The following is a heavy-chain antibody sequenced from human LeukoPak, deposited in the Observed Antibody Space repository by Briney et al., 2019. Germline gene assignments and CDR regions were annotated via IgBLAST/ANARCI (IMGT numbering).Heavy chain of an antibody. D-gene: IGHD2-15*01. J-gene: IGHJ4*02. CDR2: INHSGST. CDR1: GGSSSGYY. V-gene: IGHV4-34*01. CDR3: ARAVVVVAATPGRHFDY. Sequence: SETLSLTCAVYGGSSSGYYWSWIRQPPGKGLEWIGEINHSGSTNYNPSLKSRVTISVDTSKNQFSLKLSSVTAADTAVYYCARAVVVVAATPGRHFDYWGQGTLVTVSS.